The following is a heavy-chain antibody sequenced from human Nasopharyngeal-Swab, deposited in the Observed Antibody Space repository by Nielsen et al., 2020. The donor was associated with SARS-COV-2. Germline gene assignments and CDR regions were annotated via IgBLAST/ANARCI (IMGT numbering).Heavy chain of an antibody. Sequence: GGSLRLSCAASGFTFSIYAMNWVRQAPGKGLEWVSAISGSGGSTYYADSMKGRFTISRDNSKNTLYLQMNSLRAGDTAVYYCARANTYYFQSGGSSHFDYWGQGTLVTVSS. J-gene: IGHJ4*02. CDR3: ARANTYYFQSGGSSHFDY. D-gene: IGHD3-22*01. CDR1: GFTFSIYA. V-gene: IGHV3-23*01. CDR2: ISGSGGST.